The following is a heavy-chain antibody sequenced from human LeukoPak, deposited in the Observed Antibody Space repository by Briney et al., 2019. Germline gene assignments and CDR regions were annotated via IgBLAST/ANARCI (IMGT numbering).Heavy chain of an antibody. CDR2: MNPNSGNT. CDR3: ARFSGSYIGDAFDI. J-gene: IGHJ3*02. Sequence: GASVTVSCKASGYTFTSYDINWVRQAPGQGLEWMGWMNPNSGNTGYAQEFQGRVTMTRNTSISTAYMELSSLRSEDTAVYYCARFSGSYIGDAFDIWGQGTMVTVSS. D-gene: IGHD1-26*01. V-gene: IGHV1-8*01. CDR1: GYTFTSYD.